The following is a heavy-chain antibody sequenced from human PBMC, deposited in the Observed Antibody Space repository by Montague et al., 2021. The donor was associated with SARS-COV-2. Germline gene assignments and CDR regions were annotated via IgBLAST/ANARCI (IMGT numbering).Heavy chain of an antibody. V-gene: IGHV4-4*02. CDR2: IHHIVGT. Sequence: SETRSLTCAVSGDSMSSNNWWTWVRQSPGKGLEWIGEIHHIVGTNYNPSLKSRVSISVDKSRNQFSLNLNSVTAADTAFYYCATVFGGCSATSCYLYNWGRGTLVTVSS. J-gene: IGHJ4*02. CDR1: GDSMSSNNW. D-gene: IGHD2-2*01. CDR3: ATVFGGCSATSCYLYN.